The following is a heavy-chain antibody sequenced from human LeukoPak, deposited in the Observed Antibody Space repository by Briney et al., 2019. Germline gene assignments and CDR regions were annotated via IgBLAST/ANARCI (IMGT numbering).Heavy chain of an antibody. CDR2: IYYSGST. V-gene: IGHV4-61*01. D-gene: IGHD2-8*02. J-gene: IGHJ2*01. CDR3: ARSRVGYCTGGVCPWYFDL. Sequence: SSETLSLTCTVSGGSVSSGSYYWSWIRQPPGKGLEWIGYIYYSGSTNYNPSLKSRVTISVDTSKNQFSLKLSSVTAADTAVYYCARSRVGYCTGGVCPWYFDLWGRGTLVTVSS. CDR1: GGSVSSGSYY.